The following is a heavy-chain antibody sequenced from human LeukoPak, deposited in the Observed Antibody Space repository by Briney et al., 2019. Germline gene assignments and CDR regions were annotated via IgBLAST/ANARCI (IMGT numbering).Heavy chain of an antibody. CDR2: MYYSGNT. J-gene: IGHJ4*02. Sequence: SETLSLTCSVSGVSISSYYWSWIRQPPGKGLEWIGYMYYSGNTKYNPSLKSRVAISVHTSKNQFSLKLTSVTAADTAVYYCARAFTSWSFDYWGQGTLVTVSS. D-gene: IGHD3-16*01. CDR1: GVSISSYY. CDR3: ARAFTSWSFDY. V-gene: IGHV4-59*13.